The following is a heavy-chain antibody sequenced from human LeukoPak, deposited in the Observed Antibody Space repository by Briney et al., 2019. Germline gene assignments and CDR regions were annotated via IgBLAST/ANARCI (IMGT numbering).Heavy chain of an antibody. CDR3: AREGYCSGGSCYSGAHFQH. V-gene: IGHV1-46*01. CDR1: GYTFSSYY. Sequence: VASVKVSCKASGYTFSSYYVHWVRQAPGQGLEWMGMIIPSDGFTSYAQKFQGRVTMTRDMSTSTVYMELSSLRSDDTAVYYCAREGYCSGGSCYSGAHFQHWGQGTLVTVSS. J-gene: IGHJ1*01. CDR2: IIPSDGFT. D-gene: IGHD2-15*01.